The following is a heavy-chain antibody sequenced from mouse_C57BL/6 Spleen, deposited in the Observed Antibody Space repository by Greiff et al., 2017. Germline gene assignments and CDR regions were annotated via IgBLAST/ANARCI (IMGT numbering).Heavy chain of an antibody. CDR1: GFSLTSYG. CDR3: AKNKDHNYWYFDV. CDR2: IWRGGST. J-gene: IGHJ1*03. Sequence: VKLMESGPGLVQPSQSLSITCTVSGFSLTSYGVHWVRQSPGKGLEWLGVIWRGGSTDYNAAFMSRLSITKDNSKSQVFFKMNSLQADDTAIYYCAKNKDHNYWYFDVWGTGTTVTVSS. V-gene: IGHV2-5*01. D-gene: IGHD1-3*01.